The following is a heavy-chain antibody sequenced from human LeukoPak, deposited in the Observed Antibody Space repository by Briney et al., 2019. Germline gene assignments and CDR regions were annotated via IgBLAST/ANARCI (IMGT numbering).Heavy chain of an antibody. Sequence: SETLSLTCAVYGGSFSGYYWSWIRQPPGKGLEWIGEINHSGSTNYNPSLKSRVTISVDTSKNQFPLKLSSVTAADTAVYYCARQPGYTIDYWGQGTLVTVSS. D-gene: IGHD5-18*01. V-gene: IGHV4-34*01. CDR1: GGSFSGYY. CDR3: ARQPGYTIDY. CDR2: INHSGST. J-gene: IGHJ4*02.